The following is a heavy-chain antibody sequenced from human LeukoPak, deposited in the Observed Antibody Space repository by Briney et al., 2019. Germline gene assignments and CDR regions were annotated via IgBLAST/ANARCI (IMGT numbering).Heavy chain of an antibody. CDR1: GFTFSNNW. J-gene: IGHJ4*02. Sequence: GGSLRLSCAASGFTFSNNWMSWVRQAPGKGLEWVANIKQDGSEKYYVDSVKGRFTISRDNAKNSLYLQMNSLRAEDTAVYYCARARYDILTGYRAPSPGFDYSGQGTLVTVSS. D-gene: IGHD3-9*01. CDR3: ARARYDILTGYRAPSPGFDY. V-gene: IGHV3-7*01. CDR2: IKQDGSEK.